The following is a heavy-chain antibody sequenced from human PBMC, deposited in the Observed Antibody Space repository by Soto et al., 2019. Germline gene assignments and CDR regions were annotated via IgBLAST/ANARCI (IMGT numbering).Heavy chain of an antibody. V-gene: IGHV1-69*13. D-gene: IGHD5-18*01. CDR2: IIPVFGTT. Sequence: SVNVSCKAAGGTFNSNAISWVRQAPGQGLEWMGGIIPVFGTTNYAQKFQGRVTISADASTGTAYMELNSLRSEDTALYYCASRWGYSYGSGGYFDLWGRGTLVTVSS. CDR3: ASRWGYSYGSGGYFDL. CDR1: GGTFNSNA. J-gene: IGHJ2*01.